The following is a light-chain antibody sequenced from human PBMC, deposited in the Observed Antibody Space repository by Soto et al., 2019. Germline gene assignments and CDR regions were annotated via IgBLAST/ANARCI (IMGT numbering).Light chain of an antibody. CDR3: QKYNNWRT. Sequence: ERVMPPSPATLAVSPGGGAPLACMASQNVLSNLAWYQQRPGQAPRLLIYGASTRATGIPTRFRGSGFGTEVALTRSSLQSEDFAVYYLQKYNNWRTFGQGNQVESK. CDR2: GAS. V-gene: IGKV3-15*01. J-gene: IGKJ1*01. CDR1: QNVLSN.